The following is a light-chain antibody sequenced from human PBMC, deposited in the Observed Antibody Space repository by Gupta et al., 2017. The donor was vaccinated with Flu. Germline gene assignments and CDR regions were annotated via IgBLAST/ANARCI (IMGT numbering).Light chain of an antibody. CDR2: LGS. Sequence: DIVMTQSQLSLPVTPGEPASISCRSSQNLLHSNGYHSLNWYLQKPRQSPQLLIYLGSNRASGVSDRFSGSGSGTDFTLKISRVEADDVGVYYCMQTLQTPWTFGQGTKAEIK. J-gene: IGKJ1*01. CDR3: MQTLQTPWT. V-gene: IGKV2-28*01. CDR1: QNLLHSNGYHS.